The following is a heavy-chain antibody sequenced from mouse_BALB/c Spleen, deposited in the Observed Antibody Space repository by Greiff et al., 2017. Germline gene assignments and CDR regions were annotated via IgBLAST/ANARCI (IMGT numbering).Heavy chain of an antibody. CDR3: ARDDTTGVATGAMDY. Sequence: VQLQESGPGLVAPSQSLSITCTVSGFSLTSYGVHWVRQPPGKGLEWLGVIWAGGSTNYNSALMSRLSISKDNSKSQVFLKMNSLQTDDTAMYYCARDDTTGVATGAMDYWGQGTSVTVSS. D-gene: IGHD1-1*01. CDR1: GFSLTSYG. J-gene: IGHJ4*01. CDR2: IWAGGST. V-gene: IGHV2-9*02.